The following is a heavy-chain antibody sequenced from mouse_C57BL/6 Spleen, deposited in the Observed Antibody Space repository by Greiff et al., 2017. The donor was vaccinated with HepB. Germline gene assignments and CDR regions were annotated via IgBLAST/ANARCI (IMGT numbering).Heavy chain of an antibody. D-gene: IGHD1-1*01. Sequence: EVQGVESGGGLVKPGGSLKLSCAASGFTFSSYAMSWVRQTPEKRLEWVATISDGGSYTYYPDNVKGRFTISRDNAKNNLYLQMSHLKSEDTAMYYCARDSSYEAYYAMDYWGQGTSVTVSS. CDR3: ARDSSYEAYYAMDY. V-gene: IGHV5-4*01. CDR2: ISDGGSYT. CDR1: GFTFSSYA. J-gene: IGHJ4*01.